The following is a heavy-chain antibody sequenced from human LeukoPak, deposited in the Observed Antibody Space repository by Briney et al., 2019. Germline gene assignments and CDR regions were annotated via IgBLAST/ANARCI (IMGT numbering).Heavy chain of an antibody. CDR3: ARDRSTAMAIVDY. Sequence: ASVKVSCKASGYTLTGYYMHWVRQAPGQGLEWMGRINPNSGGTNYAQKFQGRVTMTRDTSISTAYMELSRLRSDDTAVYYCARDRSTAMAIVDYWGQGTLVTVSS. CDR2: INPNSGGT. J-gene: IGHJ4*02. CDR1: GYTLTGYY. D-gene: IGHD5-18*01. V-gene: IGHV1-2*06.